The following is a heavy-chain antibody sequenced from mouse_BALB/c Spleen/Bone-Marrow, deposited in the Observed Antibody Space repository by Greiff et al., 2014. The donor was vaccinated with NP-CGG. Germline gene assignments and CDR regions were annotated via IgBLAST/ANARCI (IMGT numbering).Heavy chain of an antibody. V-gene: IGHV4-1*02. CDR1: GFDLRRYW. J-gene: IGHJ2*01. CDR3: ARGNYYGNLDY. Sequence: EVQLQQSGGGLVQPGGSLKLSCAASGFDLRRYWMSWVRQAPGKGLQWIGEINPDSRTINYTPSLKDKFIISRDNAKNTLYLQMSKVRSEDTALYYCARGNYYGNLDYWGQGTTLTVSS. CDR2: INPDSRTI. D-gene: IGHD2-1*01.